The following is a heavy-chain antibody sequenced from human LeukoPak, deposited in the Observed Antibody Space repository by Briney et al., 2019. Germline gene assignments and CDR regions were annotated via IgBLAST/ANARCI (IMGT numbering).Heavy chain of an antibody. D-gene: IGHD3-10*01. Sequence: GGSLRLSCAASGLTFSNHGMHWVRQAPGKGLEWVAFIWYDGSNKYYADSVKGRFTISRDNSKNTLYLQMNSLRAEDTAVYYCASGEWPQDYWGQGTLVTVSS. CDR1: GLTFSNHG. CDR2: IWYDGSNK. CDR3: ASGEWPQDY. J-gene: IGHJ4*02. V-gene: IGHV3-33*01.